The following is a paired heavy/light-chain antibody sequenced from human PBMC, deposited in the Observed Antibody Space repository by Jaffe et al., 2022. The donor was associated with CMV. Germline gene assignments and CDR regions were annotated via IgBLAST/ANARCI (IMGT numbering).Light chain of an antibody. CDR2: DAI. CDR1: QSITTA. J-gene: IGKJ1*01. V-gene: IGKV3-15*01. CDR3: QQSNNWPGT. Sequence: EIVMTQSPATLSVSPGERATLSCRASQSITTALAWYQQKPGQAPRLLIYDAITRATGIPARFSGSGSGTEFTLTISSLQSEDFAVYYCQQSNNWPGTFGQGTRVEIK.
Heavy chain of an antibody. V-gene: IGHV3-53*01. CDR1: GFTVSSEY. CDR2: IFSDGDA. Sequence: EVQLVESGGGLIQPGGSLRLSCAASGFTVSSEYMNWVRQAPGKGLEWVSVIFSDGDAYYADSVRGRFSISRDNSRDTVYLQMNNLRAEDTAVYYCARDVSPYGLGAMGYWGQGTLVTVSS. CDR3: ARDVSPYGLGAMGY. J-gene: IGHJ4*02. D-gene: IGHD3-10*01.